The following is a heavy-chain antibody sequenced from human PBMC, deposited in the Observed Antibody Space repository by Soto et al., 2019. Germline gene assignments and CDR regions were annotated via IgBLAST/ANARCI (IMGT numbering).Heavy chain of an antibody. Sequence: GGSLRLSCAASGFTFSSYGMHWVRQAPGKGLEWVAVIWYDGSNKYYADSVKGRFTISRDNSKNTLYLQMNSLRAEDTAVYYCARAPHSGSSSGYYYYGMDVWGQGTTVTVSS. CDR3: ARAPHSGSSSGYYYYGMDV. J-gene: IGHJ6*02. V-gene: IGHV3-33*01. D-gene: IGHD6-6*01. CDR2: IWYDGSNK. CDR1: GFTFSSYG.